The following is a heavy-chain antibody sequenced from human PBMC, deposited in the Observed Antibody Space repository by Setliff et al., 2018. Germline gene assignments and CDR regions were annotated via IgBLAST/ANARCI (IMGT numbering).Heavy chain of an antibody. CDR3: ARIPARAAAAYCSSTNCQGGFDQ. Sequence: ASVKVSCKASGYTFTTYDINWVRRATGQGLEWMGWMNPNSGNTGYAQKFQGRFTMTRNTSISPAYMELSSLRSDDTAVYYCARIPARAAAAYCSSTNCQGGFDQWGQGTPVTVSS. D-gene: IGHD2-2*01. CDR2: MNPNSGNT. CDR1: GYTFTTYD. V-gene: IGHV1-8*02. J-gene: IGHJ4*02.